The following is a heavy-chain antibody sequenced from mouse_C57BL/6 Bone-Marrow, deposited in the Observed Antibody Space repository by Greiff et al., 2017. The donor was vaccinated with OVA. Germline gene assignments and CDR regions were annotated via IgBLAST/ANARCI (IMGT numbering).Heavy chain of an antibody. CDR1: GYTFTDYY. V-gene: IGHV1-19*01. J-gene: IGHJ2*01. Sequence: VQLKESGPVLVKPGASVKMSCKASGYTFTDYYMNWVKQSHGKSLEWIGVINPYNGGTSYNQKFKGKATLTVDKSSSTAYMELNSLTSEDSAVYYCASAPYYYGSSWGQGTTLTVSS. CDR2: INPYNGGT. D-gene: IGHD1-1*01. CDR3: ASAPYYYGSS.